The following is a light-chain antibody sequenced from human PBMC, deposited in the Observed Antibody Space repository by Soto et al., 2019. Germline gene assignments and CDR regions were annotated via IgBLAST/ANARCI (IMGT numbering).Light chain of an antibody. CDR1: SSDVGGYDY. J-gene: IGLJ2*01. CDR3: RSYAGISNVI. CDR2: EVT. Sequence: QSVLTQPPSASGSPGQSVTISCTGTSSDVGGYDYVSWYQQQSGKAPILIIYEVTNRPSGLPDRFSGSKSGNTASLTVSGRQAEEYADYYCRSYAGISNVIFGAGTKLTVL. V-gene: IGLV2-8*01.